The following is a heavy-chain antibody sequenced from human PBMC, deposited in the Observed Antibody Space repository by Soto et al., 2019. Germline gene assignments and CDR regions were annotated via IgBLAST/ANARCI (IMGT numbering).Heavy chain of an antibody. CDR3: TTTYGSGP. Sequence: AGGSLRLSCAASGFTFSDAWMTWVRQAPGKGLEWVGRIKSKTDGGTTDYAAPVKGRFTISRDDSKNTVYLQMNSMKTEDTAVFYCTTTYGSGPWGQGTLVTVSS. D-gene: IGHD3-10*01. J-gene: IGHJ5*02. CDR2: IKSKTDGGTT. CDR1: GFTFSDAW. V-gene: IGHV3-15*01.